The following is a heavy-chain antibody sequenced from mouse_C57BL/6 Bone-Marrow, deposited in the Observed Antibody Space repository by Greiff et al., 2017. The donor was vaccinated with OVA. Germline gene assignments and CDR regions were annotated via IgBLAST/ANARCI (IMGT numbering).Heavy chain of an antibody. CDR3: AKNDGYYLYYAMDY. V-gene: IGHV2-5*01. D-gene: IGHD2-3*01. CDR1: GFSLTSYG. J-gene: IGHJ4*01. CDR2: IWRGGST. Sequence: VQLQQSGPGLVQPSQSLSITCTVSGFSLTSYGVHWVRQSPGKGLEWLGVIWRGGSTDYNAAFMSRLSITKDNSKSQVFFKMNSLQADDTAIYYCAKNDGYYLYYAMDYWGQGTSVTVSS.